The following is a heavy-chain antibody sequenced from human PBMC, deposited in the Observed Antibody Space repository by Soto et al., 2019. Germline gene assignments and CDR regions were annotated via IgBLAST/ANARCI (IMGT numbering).Heavy chain of an antibody. J-gene: IGHJ4*02. CDR2: INGYNAKT. V-gene: IGHV1-18*01. CDR1: GYTFSNYG. Sequence: GASVKVSCKASGYTFSNYGISWVRQAPGQGLEWMGWINGYNAKTNYAQNFQGRVTMTTDTSTSTAYMELRSLRSDDTAVYYCARVSSSGWARYWGQGTPVTVSS. D-gene: IGHD6-19*01. CDR3: ARVSSSGWARY.